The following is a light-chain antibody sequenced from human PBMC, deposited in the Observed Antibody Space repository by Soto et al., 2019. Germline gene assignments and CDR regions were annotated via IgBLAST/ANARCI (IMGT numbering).Light chain of an antibody. CDR2: AAS. Sequence: DIQVTQSPSSLSASVGDRVTITCRASQSISSYLNWYRQKPGKAPELLIEAASSLQSGVPSRFSGSGSGTDFTLTISSLQPEDSATYYCQQSYSTSHFGQGTRLEIK. CDR1: QSISSY. J-gene: IGKJ5*01. V-gene: IGKV1-39*01. CDR3: QQSYSTSH.